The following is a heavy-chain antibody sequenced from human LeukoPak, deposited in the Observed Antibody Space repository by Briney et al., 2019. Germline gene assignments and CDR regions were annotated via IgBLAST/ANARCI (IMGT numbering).Heavy chain of an antibody. CDR1: GGSISSYY. V-gene: IGHV4-59*01. CDR3: ARIIAVAGFYYFDY. CDR2: IYYSGST. D-gene: IGHD6-19*01. Sequence: SETLSLTCTVSGGSISSYYWSWIRQPPGKGLEWIGYIYYSGSTNYNPSLKSRVTISVDTSKNQFSLKLSSVTAADTAVYYCARIIAVAGFYYFDYWGQGTLVTVSS. J-gene: IGHJ4*02.